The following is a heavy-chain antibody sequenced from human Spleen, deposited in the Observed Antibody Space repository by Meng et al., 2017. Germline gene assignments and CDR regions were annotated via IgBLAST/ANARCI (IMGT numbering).Heavy chain of an antibody. CDR3: AGGSLTGTTENIKY. CDR1: GDPHNNNNW. J-gene: IGHJ4*02. CDR2: IHPKGTT. V-gene: IGHV4-4*02. Sequence: PQGVGPGRGKPSGTLSPHWPCSGDPHNNNNWVTWVPRPPGEGLGWIGEIHPKGTTDFNPSLKSRVTILGDRGNNQFSLKLSFGTGADTAVYYWAGGSLTGTTENIKYWGQGNLVTVSS. D-gene: IGHD4-17*01.